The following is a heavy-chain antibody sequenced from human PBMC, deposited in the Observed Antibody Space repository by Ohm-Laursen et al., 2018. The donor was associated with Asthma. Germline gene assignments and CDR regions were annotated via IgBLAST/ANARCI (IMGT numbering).Heavy chain of an antibody. CDR3: ARVSGSTSSFDS. CDR2: INPSGGST. V-gene: IGHV1-46*01. J-gene: IGHJ4*02. D-gene: IGHD6-6*01. Sequence: ASVKVSCKASGYTFTSYYMHWVRQAPGQGLEWMGIINPSGGSTSYAQKFQGRVTMTRNTTINTAYMELTSLRFEDTAVYYCARVSGSTSSFDSWGQGTPVTVSS. CDR1: GYTFTSYY.